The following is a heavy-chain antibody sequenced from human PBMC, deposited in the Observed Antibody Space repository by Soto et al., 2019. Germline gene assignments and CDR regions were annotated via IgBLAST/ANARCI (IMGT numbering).Heavy chain of an antibody. J-gene: IGHJ4*02. Sequence: GGSLRLSCAASGFTVSSNYMSWVRQAPGKGLEWVSVIYSGGSTYYADSVKGRFTISRDNSKNTLYLQMNSLRAEDTAVYYCARGGGSGWYLFVDYWGQGTLVTVSS. CDR2: IYSGGST. V-gene: IGHV3-66*01. CDR1: GFTVSSNY. CDR3: ARGGGSGWYLFVDY. D-gene: IGHD6-19*01.